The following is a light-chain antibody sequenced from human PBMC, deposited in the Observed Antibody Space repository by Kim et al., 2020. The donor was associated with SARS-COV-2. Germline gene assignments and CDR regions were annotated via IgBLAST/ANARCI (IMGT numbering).Light chain of an antibody. V-gene: IGKV1-27*01. Sequence: DIQMAQSPSSLSASVGDRVTITCRASQGISNSLAWYRQKPGKVPMLLIYGASTLRSGVPSRFRGSGSGTDFTLTISSLQPEDAATYYCQKYNRAPWTFGQGTKVDIK. CDR2: GAS. CDR1: QGISNS. J-gene: IGKJ1*01. CDR3: QKYNRAPWT.